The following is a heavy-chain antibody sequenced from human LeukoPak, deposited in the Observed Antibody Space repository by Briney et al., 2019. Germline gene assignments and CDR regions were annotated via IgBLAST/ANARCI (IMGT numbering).Heavy chain of an antibody. CDR3: ARRTYARWFDP. D-gene: IGHD2-2*01. CDR1: GGSISRYY. J-gene: IGHJ5*02. CDR2: IYTSGST. V-gene: IGHV4-4*07. Sequence: SETLSLTCTVSGGSISRYYWSWIRQPAGKGLEWIGRIYTSGSTNYNPSLKSRVTISVDTSKNQFSLKLSSVTAADTAVYYCARRTYARWFDPWGQGTLVTVSS.